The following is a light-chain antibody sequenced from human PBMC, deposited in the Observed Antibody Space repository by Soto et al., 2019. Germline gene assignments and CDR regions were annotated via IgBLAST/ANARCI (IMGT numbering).Light chain of an antibody. CDR1: QDIKSN. V-gene: IGKV1-33*01. J-gene: IGKJ3*01. CDR2: DAS. CDR3: QQYDNFPFT. Sequence: DIQMTQSPSSLSASVGDRVTITCQASQDIKSNLNWFQQKSGEAPRLLIYDASNVEPGVTSRFSGSGSGTDFTFTIRSLQPEDTATYFCQQYDNFPFTFGPGTKLDI.